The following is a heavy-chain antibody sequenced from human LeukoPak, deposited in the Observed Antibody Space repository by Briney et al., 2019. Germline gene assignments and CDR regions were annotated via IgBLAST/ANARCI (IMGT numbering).Heavy chain of an antibody. D-gene: IGHD3-22*01. V-gene: IGHV1-46*01. CDR1: GYTFTSYY. CDR3: ARDSNDSSGYRAFDI. Sequence: GASVKVSCKASGYTFTSYYMHWVRQAPGQGLGWMGIINPSGGSTSYAQKFQGRVTMTRDMSTSTVYMELNSLRSEDTAVYYCARDSNDSSGYRAFDIWGQGTMVTVSS. CDR2: INPSGGST. J-gene: IGHJ3*02.